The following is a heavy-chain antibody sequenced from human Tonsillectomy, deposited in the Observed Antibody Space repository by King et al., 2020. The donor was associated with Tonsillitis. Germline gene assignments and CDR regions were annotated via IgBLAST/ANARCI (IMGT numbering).Heavy chain of an antibody. Sequence: VQLVESGAEVKMPGSSVKVSCKASGGIFITHSISWVRQAPGQGLEWMGRIIPILGRTNYTQKFQGRVTITADTSTNTAYMELNNLTSEDTAVYYCARIKSNMDVWGPGTTVTVSS. CDR2: IIPILGRT. CDR1: GGIFITHS. CDR3: ARIKSNMDV. D-gene: IGHD4-11*01. V-gene: IGHV1-69*09. J-gene: IGHJ6*02.